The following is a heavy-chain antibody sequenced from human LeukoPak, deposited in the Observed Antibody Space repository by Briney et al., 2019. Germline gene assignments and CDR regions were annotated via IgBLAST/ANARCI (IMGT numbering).Heavy chain of an antibody. J-gene: IGHJ4*02. Sequence: GGSLRLSCAASGFSFSNHGMHWVRQAPGKRLEWVAVIWYDGSNKYYEDSVKGRFTISRDTSTNTLYLQMNSLRVDDTAVYYCARDNYCSSTDCYNFDYWGQGTLVTASS. CDR1: GFSFSNHG. CDR3: ARDNYCSSTDCYNFDY. D-gene: IGHD2-2*02. CDR2: IWYDGSNK. V-gene: IGHV3-33*01.